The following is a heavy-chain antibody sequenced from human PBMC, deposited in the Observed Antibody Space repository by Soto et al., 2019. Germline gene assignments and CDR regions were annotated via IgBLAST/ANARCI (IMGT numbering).Heavy chain of an antibody. CDR2: IYPGDSDT. CDR3: ARPLPESNYGDNWPNDAFDI. Sequence: GESLKISCTVYADRFSTYWIGWVRQMPGKGLEWMGVIYPGDSDTRYSPSFEGQVSISADKSTSTAYLQWDSLKASDTAIYYCARPLPESNYGDNWPNDAFDIWGKGTMVAVS. J-gene: IGHJ3*02. CDR1: ADRFSTYW. D-gene: IGHD1-20*01. V-gene: IGHV5-51*01.